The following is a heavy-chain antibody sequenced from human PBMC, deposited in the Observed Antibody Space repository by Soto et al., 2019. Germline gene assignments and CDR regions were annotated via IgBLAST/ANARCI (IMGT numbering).Heavy chain of an antibody. D-gene: IGHD6-13*01. CDR2: ISWNSGSI. CDR3: AKDKWAYSSSPPFDY. Sequence: QPGGSLRLSCAASGFTFDDYAMHWVRQAPGKGLEWVSGISWNSGSIGYADSVKGRFTISRDNAKNSLYLQMNSLRAEDTALYYCAKDKWAYSSSPPFDYWGQGTLVTVLL. J-gene: IGHJ4*02. V-gene: IGHV3-9*01. CDR1: GFTFDDYA.